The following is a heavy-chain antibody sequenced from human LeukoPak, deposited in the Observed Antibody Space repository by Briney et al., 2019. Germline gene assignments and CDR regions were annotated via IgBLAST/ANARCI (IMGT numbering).Heavy chain of an antibody. CDR3: AGARRGYCSGGSCYSNYYGMDV. V-gene: IGHV1-2*02. Sequence: ASVKVSCKASGCTFTGYYMHWVRQAPGQGLEWMGWINPNSGGTSYAQKFQGRVTMTRDTSISTAYMELSRLRSDDTAVYYCAGARRGYCSGGSCYSNYYGMDVWGQGTTVTVSS. CDR2: INPNSGGT. J-gene: IGHJ6*02. D-gene: IGHD2-15*01. CDR1: GCTFTGYY.